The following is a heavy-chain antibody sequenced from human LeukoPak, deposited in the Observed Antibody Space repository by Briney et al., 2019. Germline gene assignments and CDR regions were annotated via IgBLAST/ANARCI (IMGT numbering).Heavy chain of an antibody. CDR1: VFTFSSYA. CDR3: AKGGYSNGRYYYYYMDV. CDR2: FSFNGEST. J-gene: IGHJ6*03. D-gene: IGHD5-18*01. V-gene: IGHV3-23*01. Sequence: GGSLRLSCAASVFTFSSYAMSWVRQAPGKGLEWVSSFSFNGESTYYADCAKGRFTISRDNSKNTLYLQMNSLRAEDTAVYYCAKGGYSNGRYYYYYMDVWGEGTTVTVSS.